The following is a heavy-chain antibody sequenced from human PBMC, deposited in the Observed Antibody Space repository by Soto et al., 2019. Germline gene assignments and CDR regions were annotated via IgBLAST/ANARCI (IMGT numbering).Heavy chain of an antibody. CDR1: GFTFSLNA. V-gene: IGHV3-33*01. CDR3: TRDPAGASDAFDI. CDR2: IYSDGSNK. J-gene: IGHJ3*02. Sequence: QVQLVESGGGVVQPGGSLRLSCAASGFTFSLNAMHWVRQAPGKGLEWVTLIYSDGSNKYYIDSVKGRFTISRDNSKNTLYLQMNSLRTEYTAMYYCTRDPAGASDAFDIWGQGTMVTVSS.